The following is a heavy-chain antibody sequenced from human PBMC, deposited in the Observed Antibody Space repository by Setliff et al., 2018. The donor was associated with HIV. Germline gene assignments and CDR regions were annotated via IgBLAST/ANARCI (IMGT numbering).Heavy chain of an antibody. CDR1: GFTFSSYW. CDR3: ARDYDSSGYVDY. V-gene: IGHV3-74*01. Sequence: GSLRLSCAASGFTFSSYWMHWVRQAPGKGLVWVSRINSDGSNTDYADSVKGRFTISRDNAKNTLYLQMNSLRAEDTAVYYCARDYDSSGYVDYWGQGTPVTVSS. D-gene: IGHD3-22*01. J-gene: IGHJ4*02. CDR2: INSDGSNT.